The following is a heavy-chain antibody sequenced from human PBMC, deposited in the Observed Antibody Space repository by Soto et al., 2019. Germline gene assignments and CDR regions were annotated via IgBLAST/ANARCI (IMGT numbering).Heavy chain of an antibody. V-gene: IGHV3-11*05. Sequence: GGSLRLSCAASGFTFTNAWMSWVRQAPGKGLEWVSYISSSSSYTNYADSVKGRFTISRDNAKNSLYLQMNSLRAEDTAVYYCARGAYDSSGYPDFDYWGQGTLVTVSS. CDR3: ARGAYDSSGYPDFDY. J-gene: IGHJ4*02. CDR2: ISSSSSYT. D-gene: IGHD3-22*01. CDR1: GFTFTNAW.